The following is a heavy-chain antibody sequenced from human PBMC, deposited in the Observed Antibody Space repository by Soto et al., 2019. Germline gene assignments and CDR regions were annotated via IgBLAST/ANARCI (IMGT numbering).Heavy chain of an antibody. Sequence: ASVKVSCKASGYTFTSYDINWVRQAPGQGLEWMGRISAYNGNTNYAQKLQGRVTMTTDTSTSTAYMELRSLRSDDTAVYYCARERGFIRYGDYRHNWFDPWGQGTLVTVSS. J-gene: IGHJ5*02. CDR3: ARERGFIRYGDYRHNWFDP. V-gene: IGHV1-18*01. CDR1: GYTFTSYD. D-gene: IGHD4-17*01. CDR2: ISAYNGNT.